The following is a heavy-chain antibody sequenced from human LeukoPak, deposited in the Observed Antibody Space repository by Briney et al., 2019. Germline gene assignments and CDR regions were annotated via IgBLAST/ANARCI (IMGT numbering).Heavy chain of an antibody. CDR3: ATERGWSYVS. CDR2: FDPEDGET. V-gene: IGHV1-24*01. D-gene: IGHD1-26*01. J-gene: IGHJ4*02. CDR1: GYTFTSYD. Sequence: GAPVKVSCKASGYTFTSYDINWVRQAPGKGLEWMGGFDPEDGETIYAQKFQGRVTMTEDTSTDTAYMELSSLRSEDTAVYYCATERGWSYVSWGQGTLVTVSS.